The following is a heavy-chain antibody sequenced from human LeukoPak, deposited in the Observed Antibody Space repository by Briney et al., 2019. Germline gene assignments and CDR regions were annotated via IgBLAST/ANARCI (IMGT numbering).Heavy chain of an antibody. V-gene: IGHV3-21*01. Sequence: GGSLRLSCAASGFTFSSYSMNWVRQAPGKGLEWVSSISSSSSYIYYADSVKGRFTISRDNAKNSLYLQMNSLRAEGTAVYYCARDSSGPRWGYWGQGTLVTVSS. CDR3: ARDSSGPRWGY. CDR1: GFTFSSYS. CDR2: ISSSSSYI. J-gene: IGHJ4*02. D-gene: IGHD6-19*01.